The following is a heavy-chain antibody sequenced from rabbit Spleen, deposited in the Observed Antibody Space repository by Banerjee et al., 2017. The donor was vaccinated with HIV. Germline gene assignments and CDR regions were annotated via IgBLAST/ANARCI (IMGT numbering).Heavy chain of an antibody. J-gene: IGHJ6*01. Sequence: QSLEESGGDLVKPGASLTLSCKASGFDFSDYGVSWVRQAPGKGLEWIGYIEPIFRNTYYASWVNGRFTISSHNAQNTLYLQLNSLTAADTATYFCARDQAGYAGYGYTWGLWGQGTLVTVS. D-gene: IGHD6-1*01. CDR2: IEPIFRNT. CDR3: ARDQAGYAGYGYTWGL. V-gene: IGHV1S7*01. CDR1: GFDFSDYG.